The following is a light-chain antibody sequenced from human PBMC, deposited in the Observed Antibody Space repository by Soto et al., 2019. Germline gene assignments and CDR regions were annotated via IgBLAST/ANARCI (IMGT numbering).Light chain of an antibody. CDR1: QSVSSTY. CDR2: GAS. CDR3: QRYDISPFP. V-gene: IGKV3-20*01. J-gene: IGKJ2*01. Sequence: EIVLTXXXXTLSLSPGERATLSCRASQSVSSTYLAWYQQKPGQAPRLLIYGASSRATGIPDRFSGSGSGTDFTLTISRLEPEDFAVYYCQRYDISPFPFGQGTKLEIK.